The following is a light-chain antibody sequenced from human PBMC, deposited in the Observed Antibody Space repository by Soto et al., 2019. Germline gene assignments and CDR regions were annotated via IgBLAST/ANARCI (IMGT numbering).Light chain of an antibody. J-gene: IGKJ1*01. CDR3: QKYNSAPRT. Sequence: DIQMTQSPSSLSASVGDRVTITCRASQGISNYLAWYQQKPGKVPKLLIYAASTLQSGVPSRFSGSGSGTYFPLTISSLQPEDVASYYCQKYNSAPRTFGQGTKVEIK. CDR1: QGISNY. CDR2: AAS. V-gene: IGKV1-27*01.